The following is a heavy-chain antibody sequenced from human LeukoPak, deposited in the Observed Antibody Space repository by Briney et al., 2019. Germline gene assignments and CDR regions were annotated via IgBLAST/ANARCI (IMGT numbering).Heavy chain of an antibody. D-gene: IGHD3-10*01. CDR3: AGQPNYYGSGSYKCWFDP. Sequence: SETLSLTCAVSGGSISSSNWWSWVRQPPGKGLEWIGEIYHSGSTNYNPSLKSRVTISVDKSKNQFSLKLSSVTAADTAVYYCAGQPNYYGSGSYKCWFDPWGQGTLVTVSS. CDR2: IYHSGST. CDR1: GGSISSSNW. J-gene: IGHJ5*02. V-gene: IGHV4-4*02.